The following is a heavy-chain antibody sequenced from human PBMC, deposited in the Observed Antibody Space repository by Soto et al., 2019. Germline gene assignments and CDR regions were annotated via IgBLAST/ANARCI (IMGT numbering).Heavy chain of an antibody. CDR2: INPNSGGT. V-gene: IGHV1-2*04. CDR1: GYSFTGYY. J-gene: IGHJ6*02. D-gene: IGHD1-26*01. CDR3: ARGGATFYYYYGMDV. Sequence: ASVKVSCKASGYSFTGYYMHWVRQAPGQGLEWMGWINPNSGGTNYAPKFQGWVTMTRDTFISTAYMELSRLRSDDTAVYYCARGGATFYYYYGMDVWGQGTTVTVSS.